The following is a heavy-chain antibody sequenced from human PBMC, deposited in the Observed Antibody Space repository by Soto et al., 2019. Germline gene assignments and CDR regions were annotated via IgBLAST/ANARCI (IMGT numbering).Heavy chain of an antibody. CDR3: AKAYSGSGGPFDY. J-gene: IGHJ4*02. CDR2: ISWNSGSI. V-gene: IGHV3-9*01. CDR1: GFRFEDYA. Sequence: EVQLVESGGGLVQPGRSLRLSCAASGFRFEDYAMHWVRQAPGKGLEWVSGISWNSGSIGYADSVKGRFTISRDNAKNPLYLQMNSQRPEDTALYYCAKAYSGSGGPFDYWGQGILVTVSS. D-gene: IGHD6-6*01.